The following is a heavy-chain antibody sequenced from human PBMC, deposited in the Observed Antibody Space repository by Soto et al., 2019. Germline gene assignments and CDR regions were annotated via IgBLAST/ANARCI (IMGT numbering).Heavy chain of an antibody. CDR3: AIGDYGGISSYGMDV. D-gene: IGHD4-17*01. V-gene: IGHV4-31*03. CDR2: IYYTGTS. Sequence: QVQLQESGPGLVKPSQTLSLTCTVSGGSISSGAYYWSWISLHPGKGLEWIGYIYYTGTSYYNPSLRSRVTISVDTSKSQFSLKLSSVTAADTAVYFCAIGDYGGISSYGMDVWGQGTTVTVSS. CDR1: GGSISSGAYY. J-gene: IGHJ6*02.